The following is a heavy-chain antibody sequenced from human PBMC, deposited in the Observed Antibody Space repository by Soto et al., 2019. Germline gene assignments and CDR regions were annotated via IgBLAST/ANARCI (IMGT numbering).Heavy chain of an antibody. CDR3: DRVLTMIIVAHFDS. D-gene: IGHD3-22*01. Sequence: PGGSLRLSCPGSGLTFGDHAMTWVLQGPGKGLEWVGFIRSNPYGGTTEYAASVKGRFTISRDDSKSIAYLQMNNLKTEDTAVYYCDRVLTMIIVAHFDSWGQGTLVTVSS. CDR1: GLTFGDHA. V-gene: IGHV3-49*04. J-gene: IGHJ4*02. CDR2: IRSNPYGGTT.